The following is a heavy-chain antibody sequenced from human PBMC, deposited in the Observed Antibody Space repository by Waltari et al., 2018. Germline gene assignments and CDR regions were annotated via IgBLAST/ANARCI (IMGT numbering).Heavy chain of an antibody. Sequence: QVQLVESGGGVVQPGRSLRLSCAASGFTFSSYAMHWVRQAPGKGLEWVAVISYDGSNKYYADSVKGRFTISRDNSKNTLYLQMNSLRAEDTAVYYCAKTRGAVIVATINFDYWGQGTLVTVSS. CDR1: GFTFSSYA. CDR3: AKTRGAVIVATINFDY. D-gene: IGHD5-12*01. CDR2: ISYDGSNK. J-gene: IGHJ4*02. V-gene: IGHV3-30*07.